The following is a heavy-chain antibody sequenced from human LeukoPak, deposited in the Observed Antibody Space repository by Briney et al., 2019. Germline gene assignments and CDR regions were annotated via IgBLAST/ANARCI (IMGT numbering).Heavy chain of an antibody. J-gene: IGHJ4*02. Sequence: GASVKVFCKVSGYTLTELAMHWVRQAPGKGLEWMGGFDPEDGETIYAQKFQGRVTMTEDTSTDTAYMELSSLRSADTAVYYCATDGQYSGYLNWGQGTLVTVSS. CDR2: FDPEDGET. D-gene: IGHD5-12*01. CDR3: ATDGQYSGYLN. V-gene: IGHV1-24*01. CDR1: GYTLTELA.